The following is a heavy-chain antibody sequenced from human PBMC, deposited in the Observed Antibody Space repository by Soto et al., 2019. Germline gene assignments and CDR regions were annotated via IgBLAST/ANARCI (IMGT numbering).Heavy chain of an antibody. D-gene: IGHD3-16*01. V-gene: IGHV3-53*02. CDR1: GFTFSKNF. CDR2: IYSGGSI. Sequence: GQLVESGGGLIQAGGSLRLSCAVSGFTFSKNFMMWVRQAPGKGLEWVSLIYSGGSISYADSVKGRFTISRDGSMNMLYLQMNSLTAEDTAVYYCARDGNGQRGSPHWGQGTLVTVSS. CDR3: ARDGNGQRGSPH. J-gene: IGHJ4*02.